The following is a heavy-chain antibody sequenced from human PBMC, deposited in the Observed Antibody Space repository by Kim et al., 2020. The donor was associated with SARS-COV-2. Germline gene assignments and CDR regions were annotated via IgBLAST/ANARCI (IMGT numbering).Heavy chain of an antibody. V-gene: IGHV3-66*01. CDR1: GFTVSSNY. Sequence: GGSLRLSCAASGFTVSSNYMSWVRQAPGKGLEWVSVIYSGGSTYYADSVKGRFTISRDNSKNTLYLQMNSLRAEDTAVYYCASRGGDYDILTGYYFFLSPGGMDVWGQGTTVTVSS. J-gene: IGHJ6*02. CDR3: ASRGGDYDILTGYYFFLSPGGMDV. D-gene: IGHD3-9*01. CDR2: IYSGGST.